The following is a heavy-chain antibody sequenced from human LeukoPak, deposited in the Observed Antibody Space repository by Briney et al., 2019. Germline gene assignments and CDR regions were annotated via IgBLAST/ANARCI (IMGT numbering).Heavy chain of an antibody. CDR1: GFTFSSYA. J-gene: IGHJ4*02. D-gene: IGHD5-24*01. Sequence: PGGSLRLSCAASGFTFSSYAMHWVRQAPGKGLEWVAVISYDGSNKYYADSVKGRFTISRDNSKNTLYLQMNSLRAEDTAVYYCASSPDGYNYGWGQGTLVTVSS. CDR3: ASSPDGYNYG. CDR2: ISYDGSNK. V-gene: IGHV3-30*04.